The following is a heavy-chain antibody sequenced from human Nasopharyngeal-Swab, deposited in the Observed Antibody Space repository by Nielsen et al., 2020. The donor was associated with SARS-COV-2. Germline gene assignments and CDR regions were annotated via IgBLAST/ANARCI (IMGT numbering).Heavy chain of an antibody. D-gene: IGHD5-18*01. CDR1: GFTFSSYG. V-gene: IGHV3-33*01. Sequence: GESLKISCAASGFTFSSYGMHWVRQAPGKGLEWVAVIWYDGSNKYCADSVKGRFTISRDNSKNTLYLQMNSLRAEDTAVYYCARDRGLIQLWYYFDYWGQGALVTVSS. CDR2: IWYDGSNK. CDR3: ARDRGLIQLWYYFDY. J-gene: IGHJ4*02.